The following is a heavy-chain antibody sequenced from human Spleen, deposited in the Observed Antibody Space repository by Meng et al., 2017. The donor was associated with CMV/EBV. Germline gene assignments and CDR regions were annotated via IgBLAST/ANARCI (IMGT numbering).Heavy chain of an antibody. D-gene: IGHD2-2*01. Sequence: KRSRFTFSTYWIAWLRQKPGKGPEWMGIIHPSDSDTRYSPSFQGQVTFSVDNSISTAYLRWRSLKVSDTAMYYCATQVDSSSLDFGLWGRGSLVTVSS. CDR2: IHPSDSDT. V-gene: IGHV5-51*01. CDR1: RFTFSTYW. J-gene: IGHJ2*01. CDR3: ATQVDSSSLDFGL.